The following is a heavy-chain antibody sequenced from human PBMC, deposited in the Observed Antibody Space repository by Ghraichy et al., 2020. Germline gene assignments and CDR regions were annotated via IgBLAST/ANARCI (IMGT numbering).Heavy chain of an antibody. J-gene: IGHJ4*02. CDR1: GFTFSNFV. Sequence: GGSLRLFCVASGFTFSNFVLTWVRQAPGKGLQWVAAIGSRDGNTFYADSVKGRFTISRDDSKNTLYLQMNSLGAEDTAEYYCAKAAYCSGGTCSLDYWGQGTLITVSS. D-gene: IGHD2-15*01. V-gene: IGHV3-23*01. CDR2: IGSRDGNT. CDR3: AKAAYCSGGTCSLDY.